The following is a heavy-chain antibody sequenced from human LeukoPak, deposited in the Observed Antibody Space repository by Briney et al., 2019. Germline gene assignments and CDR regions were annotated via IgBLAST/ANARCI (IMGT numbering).Heavy chain of an antibody. V-gene: IGHV3-23*01. CDR1: GFTFSSYA. D-gene: IGHD4-17*01. CDR2: ISGSGGST. CDR3: AKRDGAY. J-gene: IGHJ4*02. Sequence: GGSLRLSCAASGFTFSSYAMSWVRRAPGKGLEWVSAISGSGGSTYYADSVKGRFTISRDTSMNTLYLQMNSLRVEDTALYYCAKRDGAYWGQGTLVTVSS.